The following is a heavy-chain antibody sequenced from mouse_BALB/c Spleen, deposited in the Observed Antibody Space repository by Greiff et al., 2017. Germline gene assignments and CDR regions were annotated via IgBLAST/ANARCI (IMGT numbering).Heavy chain of an antibody. J-gene: IGHJ3*01. CDR1: GYSITSDYA. CDR3: ARSNYRYDGAY. CDR2: ISYSGST. V-gene: IGHV3-2*02. D-gene: IGHD2-14*01. Sequence: VQLKESGPGLVKPSQSLSLTCTVTGYSITSDYAWNWIRQFPGNKLEWMGYISYSGSTSYNPSLKSRISITRDTSKNQFFLQLNSVTTEDTATYCCARSNYRYDGAYWGQGTLVTVSA.